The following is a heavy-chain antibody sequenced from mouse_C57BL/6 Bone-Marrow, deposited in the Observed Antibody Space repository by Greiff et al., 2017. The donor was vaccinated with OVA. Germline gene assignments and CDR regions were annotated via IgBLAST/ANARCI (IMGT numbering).Heavy chain of an antibody. CDR3: AAGPSGGYWYFDV. J-gene: IGHJ1*03. D-gene: IGHD4-1*01. Sequence: VQLQQSGAELVKPGASVKLSCKASGYTFTSYWMHWVKQRPGQGLEWIGMIHPNSGSTNYNEKFKSKATLTVDKSSSTAYMQLSSLTSEDSAVYYCAAGPSGGYWYFDVWGTGTTVTVSS. V-gene: IGHV1-64*01. CDR2: IHPNSGST. CDR1: GYTFTSYW.